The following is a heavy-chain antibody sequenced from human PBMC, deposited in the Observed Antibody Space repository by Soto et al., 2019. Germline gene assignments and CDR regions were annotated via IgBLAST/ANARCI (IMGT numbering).Heavy chain of an antibody. V-gene: IGHV4-39*01. CDR2: IYYSGST. D-gene: IGHD1-26*01. J-gene: IGHJ5*02. CDR1: GGSISSSSYY. CDR3: ARLQRVGATRWFDP. Sequence: SETLSLTCTVSGGSISSSSYYWGWIRQPPGKGLEWIGSIYYSGSTYYNPSLKSRVTISVDTSKNQFSLKLSSVTAADTAVYYCARLQRVGATRWFDPWGQGTLVTVSS.